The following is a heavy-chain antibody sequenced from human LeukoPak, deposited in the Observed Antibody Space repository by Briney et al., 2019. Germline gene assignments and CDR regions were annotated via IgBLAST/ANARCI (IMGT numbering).Heavy chain of an antibody. D-gene: IGHD3-9*01. CDR1: GGSISTSSYY. J-gene: IGHJ3*02. CDR3: TRDHRPAWDILTGYHDAFDI. V-gene: IGHV4-61*02. CDR2: IYTRGNT. Sequence: SETLSLTCTVSGGSISTSSYYWSWIRQPAGKGLEWIGRIYTRGNTNYNPSLKSRVTMSVDTSKNQFSLKLSSVTAADTAVYYCTRDHRPAWDILTGYHDAFDIWGQGTMVTVSS.